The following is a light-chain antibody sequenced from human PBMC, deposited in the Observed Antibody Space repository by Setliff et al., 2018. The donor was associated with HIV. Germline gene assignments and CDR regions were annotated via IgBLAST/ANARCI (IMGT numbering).Light chain of an antibody. CDR2: NTD. CDR1: ISSV. CDR3: AAWDDILRLPV. Sequence: QSALTQPPSASGFTGQSVTISCSGSISSVVTWYQHPPGSAPELLMFNTDQRPSEIPDRFSGSKSGTSASLAISELQYEDEADYYCAAWDDILRLPVFGGGTKV. J-gene: IGLJ3*02. V-gene: IGLV1-44*01.